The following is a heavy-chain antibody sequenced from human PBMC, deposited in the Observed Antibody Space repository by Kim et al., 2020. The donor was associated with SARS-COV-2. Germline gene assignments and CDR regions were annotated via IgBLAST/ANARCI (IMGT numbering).Heavy chain of an antibody. V-gene: IGHV4-34*01. Sequence: SETLSLTCAVYGGSFSGYYWSWIRQPPRKGLEWIGEINHSGSTNYNPSLKSRVTISVDTSKNQFSLKLSSVTAADTAVYYCARGLKGIAMIVVVRPYYYYYMDVWGKGTTVTVSS. J-gene: IGHJ6*03. CDR3: ARGLKGIAMIVVVRPYYYYYMDV. CDR2: INHSGST. CDR1: GGSFSGYY. D-gene: IGHD3-22*01.